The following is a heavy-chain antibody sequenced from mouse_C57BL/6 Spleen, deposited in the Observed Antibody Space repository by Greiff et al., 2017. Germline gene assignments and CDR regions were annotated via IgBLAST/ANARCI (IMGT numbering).Heavy chain of an antibody. J-gene: IGHJ1*03. CDR2: IHPNSGST. CDR1: GYTFTSYW. Sequence: VQLQQPGAELVKPGASVKLSCKASGYTFTSYWMHWVKQRPGQGLEWIGMIHPNSGSTNYNEKFKSKATLTVDKSSSTAYMQLSSLTSEDSAVYYCARKGDFYGSSWYFDVWGTGTTVTVS. D-gene: IGHD1-1*01. V-gene: IGHV1-64*01. CDR3: ARKGDFYGSSWYFDV.